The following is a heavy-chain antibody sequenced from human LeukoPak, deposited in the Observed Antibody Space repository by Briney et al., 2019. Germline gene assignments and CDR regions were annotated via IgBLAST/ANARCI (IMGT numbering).Heavy chain of an antibody. D-gene: IGHD2-21*02. CDR2: VSPNSGAT. Sequence: GASVKLSCKASGYTFSAYHMHWVRQTPGQGLEWMGWVSPNSGATTYAQKFQGRVTMTRDTPISTAYMEVSRLISDDTAVYYCARGYGDSLGEVRWGQGTLVTVSS. J-gene: IGHJ1*01. CDR1: GYTFSAYH. CDR3: ARGYGDSLGEVR. V-gene: IGHV1-2*02.